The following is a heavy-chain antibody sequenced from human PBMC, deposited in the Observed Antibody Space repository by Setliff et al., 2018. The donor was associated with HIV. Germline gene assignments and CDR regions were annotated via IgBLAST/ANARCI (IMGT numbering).Heavy chain of an antibody. CDR3: ARHAIVDTAGRGFDY. V-gene: IGHV4-38-2*01. D-gene: IGHD5-18*01. CDR2: IYYSGST. J-gene: IGHJ4*02. Sequence: SETLSLTCAVSGYSISSGYYWGWIRQPPGKGLEWIGYIYYSGSTNYNPSLKSRVTISVDTSKNQFSLKLSSVTATDTAVYYCARHAIVDTAGRGFDYWGQGTLVTVSS. CDR1: GYSISSGYY.